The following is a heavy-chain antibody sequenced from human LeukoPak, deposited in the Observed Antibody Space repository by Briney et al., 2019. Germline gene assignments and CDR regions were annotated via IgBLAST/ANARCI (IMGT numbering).Heavy chain of an antibody. Sequence: GGSLRLSCAASGFTFSSYSMNWVRQAPGKGLEWVSYISSSSSTIYYADSVKGRFTISRDNAKNSLYLQMNSLRAEDTAVYYCAKDHLPGIVVADRDYWGQGTLVTVSS. CDR3: AKDHLPGIVVADRDY. V-gene: IGHV3-48*01. J-gene: IGHJ4*02. CDR2: ISSSSSTI. CDR1: GFTFSSYS. D-gene: IGHD6-19*01.